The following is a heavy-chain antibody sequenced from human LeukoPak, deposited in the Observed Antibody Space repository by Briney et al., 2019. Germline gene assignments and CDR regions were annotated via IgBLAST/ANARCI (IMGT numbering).Heavy chain of an antibody. V-gene: IGHV3-21*06. CDR2: ISSSSNNI. J-gene: IGHJ4*02. CDR1: GFPFSSYH. D-gene: IGHD3-16*01. Sequence: GGSLRLSCTASGFPFSSYHMNWVRQAPGKGLEWVSFISSSSNNIYYADSVKGRFTISRDNANNSLYLQMNSLRAEDTAVYYCARVRDGLGEYWGQGTLVTVFS. CDR3: ARVRDGLGEY.